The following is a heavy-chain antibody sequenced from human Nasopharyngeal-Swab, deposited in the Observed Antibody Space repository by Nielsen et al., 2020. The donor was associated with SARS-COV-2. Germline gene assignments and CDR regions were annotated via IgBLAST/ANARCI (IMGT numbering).Heavy chain of an antibody. Sequence: SETLSLTCSVSGYSINSGYYWGCIRQPPGKGLEWIESIYHSGSTYYNPSLKSRVTISVDTSKNQFSLRLTSVTAADTAVYYCARNIGHSPAPFEYWGQGTRVTVSS. J-gene: IGHJ4*02. CDR1: GYSINSGYY. CDR2: IYHSGST. CDR3: ARNIGHSPAPFEY. D-gene: IGHD2/OR15-2a*01. V-gene: IGHV4-38-2*01.